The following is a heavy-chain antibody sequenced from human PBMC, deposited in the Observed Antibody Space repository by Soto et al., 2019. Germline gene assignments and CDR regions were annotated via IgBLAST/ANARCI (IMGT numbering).Heavy chain of an antibody. J-gene: IGHJ5*02. CDR3: AGTMTTSGWFDP. D-gene: IGHD4-17*01. CDR1: GGPITSGGYS. CDR2: IYHSGGT. Sequence: SETLSLTCAVSGGPITSGGYSWSWIRQPPGKGLEWIGYIYHSGGTYYNPSLKSRVTLSIDRTKKQFSLKLKSVTAADTAVYFCAGTMTTSGWFDPWGQGTLVTVSS. V-gene: IGHV4-30-2*01.